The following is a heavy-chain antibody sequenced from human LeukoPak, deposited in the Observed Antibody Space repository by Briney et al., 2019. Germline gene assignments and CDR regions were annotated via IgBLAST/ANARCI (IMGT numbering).Heavy chain of an antibody. Sequence: GGSLRLSCAASGFTFSSYWMSWVRQAPGKGLEWVAVISYDGSNKYYADSVKGRFTISRDNSKNTLYLQMNSLRAEDTAVYYCARDRSPYSSSWYGGWFDPWGQGTLVTVSS. CDR2: ISYDGSNK. CDR3: ARDRSPYSSSWYGGWFDP. D-gene: IGHD6-13*01. CDR1: GFTFSSYW. J-gene: IGHJ5*02. V-gene: IGHV3-30*03.